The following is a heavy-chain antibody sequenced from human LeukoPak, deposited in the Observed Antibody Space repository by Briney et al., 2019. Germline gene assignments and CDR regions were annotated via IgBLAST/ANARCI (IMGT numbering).Heavy chain of an antibody. CDR2: MNPNSGNT. V-gene: IGHV1-8*01. CDR3: SSNTIVATIGRGGY. J-gene: IGHJ4*02. D-gene: IGHD5-12*01. Sequence: ASVKVSCKASGYTFTSYDINWVRQATGQGLEWMGWMNPNSGNTGYAQKFQGRVTMTRNTSISTAYMELSSLRSEDTAVYYRSSNTIVATIGRGGYWGQGTLVTVSS. CDR1: GYTFTSYD.